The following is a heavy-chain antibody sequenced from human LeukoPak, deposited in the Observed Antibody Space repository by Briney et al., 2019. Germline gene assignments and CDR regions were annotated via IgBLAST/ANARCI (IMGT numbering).Heavy chain of an antibody. D-gene: IGHD2-15*01. V-gene: IGHV1-46*01. Sequence: ASVKVSCEASGYTFTSYYMHWVRQAPGQGLEWMGIINPSGGSTSYAQKFQGRVTMTRDTSTSTVYMELSSLRSEDTAVYYCASCAGSCYSPFDYWGQGTLVTVSS. CDR3: ASCAGSCYSPFDY. J-gene: IGHJ4*02. CDR2: INPSGGST. CDR1: GYTFTSYY.